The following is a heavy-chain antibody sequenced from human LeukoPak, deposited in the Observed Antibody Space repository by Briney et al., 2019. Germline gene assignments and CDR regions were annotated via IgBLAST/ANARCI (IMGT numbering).Heavy chain of an antibody. D-gene: IGHD4-11*01. CDR2: IYTSGST. CDR1: GGSISSYY. Sequence: SETPSLTCTVSGGSISSYYWSWIRQPAGKGLEWIGRIYTSGSTNYNPSLKSRVTMSVDTSKNQFSLKLTSVTAADTAVYFCARGQSYRKSQNGFGPWGQGTLVTVSS. J-gene: IGHJ5*02. V-gene: IGHV4-4*07. CDR3: ARGQSYRKSQNGFGP.